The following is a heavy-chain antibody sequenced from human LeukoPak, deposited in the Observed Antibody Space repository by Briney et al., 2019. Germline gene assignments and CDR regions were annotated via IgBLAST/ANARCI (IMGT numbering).Heavy chain of an antibody. V-gene: IGHV3-30*18. D-gene: IGHD3-16*01. CDR2: ISYDGSNK. CDR1: GFTFSSYG. Sequence: GRSLRLSCAASGFTFSSYGMHWVRQAPGKGLEWVAVISYDGSNKYYADSVKGRFTISRDNSKNTLYLQMNSLRAEDTAVYYCAKWGDDAFDIWGQGTMVTVSS. CDR3: AKWGDDAFDI. J-gene: IGHJ3*02.